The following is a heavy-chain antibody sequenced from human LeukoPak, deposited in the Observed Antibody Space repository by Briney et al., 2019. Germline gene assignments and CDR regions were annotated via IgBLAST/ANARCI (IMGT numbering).Heavy chain of an antibody. D-gene: IGHD6-19*01. CDR2: IIPIFGTA. CDR1: GGTFSSYA. Sequence: SVKVSCKASGGTFSSYAISWVRQAPGQGLEWMGGIIPIFGTANYAQKFQGRVTITTDESTSTAYMELSSLRSEDTAVYYCARDLAGYSSGWAFDYWGQGSWSPSPQ. CDR3: ARDLAGYSSGWAFDY. V-gene: IGHV1-69*05. J-gene: IGHJ4*02.